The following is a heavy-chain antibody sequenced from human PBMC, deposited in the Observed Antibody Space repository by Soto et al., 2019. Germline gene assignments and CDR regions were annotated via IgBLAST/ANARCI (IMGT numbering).Heavy chain of an antibody. Sequence: EVQLVESGGGLVKPGGSLRLSCAASGFTFSSYSMNWVRQAPGKGLEWVSSISSSSSYIYYADSVKGRFTISRDNAKNSLYLQLNSLRAEDTAVYYCASLYSRGWYGDYYYGMDVGGQGATVTVSS. J-gene: IGHJ6*02. CDR1: GFTFSSYS. D-gene: IGHD6-19*01. V-gene: IGHV3-21*01. CDR2: ISSSSSYI. CDR3: ASLYSRGWYGDYYYGMDV.